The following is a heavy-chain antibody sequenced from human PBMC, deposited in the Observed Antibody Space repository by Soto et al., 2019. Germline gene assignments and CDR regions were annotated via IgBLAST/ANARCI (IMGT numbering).Heavy chain of an antibody. V-gene: IGHV1-69*13. CDR1: GGSFNNDA. CDR3: ARCTYSSSWYWDYFDY. Sequence: SVKVSCKASGGSFNNDAINWVRQAPGQGLEWLGGIIPIFGTANYAQKFQGRVTITADESTSTAYMELSSLRSEDTAVYYCARCTYSSSWYWDYFDYWGQGTLVTVSS. CDR2: IIPIFGTA. D-gene: IGHD6-13*01. J-gene: IGHJ4*02.